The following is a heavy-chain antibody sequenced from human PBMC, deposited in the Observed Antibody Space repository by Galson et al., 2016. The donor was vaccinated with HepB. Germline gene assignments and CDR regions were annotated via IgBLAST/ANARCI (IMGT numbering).Heavy chain of an antibody. CDR1: GYTFTING. Sequence: SVKVSCKASGYTFTINGISWVRQAPGEGLEWMGWISAYSGNTIYAQQFQGRVTMTKDTSTRTAYMELRSLRSDDTAVYSCARDREYTFDNWGQGTLVTVSS. CDR3: ARDREYTFDN. D-gene: IGHD2/OR15-2a*01. V-gene: IGHV1-18*04. CDR2: ISAYSGNT. J-gene: IGHJ4*02.